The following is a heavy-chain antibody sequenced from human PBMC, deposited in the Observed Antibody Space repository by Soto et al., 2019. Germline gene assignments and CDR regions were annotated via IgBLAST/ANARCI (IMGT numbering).Heavy chain of an antibody. J-gene: IGHJ6*04. CDR3: ARGALYCSGGSCYGMDV. D-gene: IGHD2-15*01. CDR2: ISAYNGNT. V-gene: IGHV1-18*01. Sequence: GASVKVSCKASGYTFTSYGISWVRQAPGQGLEWMGWISAYNGNTNYAQKLQGRVTMTTDTSTSTAYMELNSLRDEDTAVYYCARGALYCSGGSCYGMDVWGKGTTVTVSS. CDR1: GYTFTSYG.